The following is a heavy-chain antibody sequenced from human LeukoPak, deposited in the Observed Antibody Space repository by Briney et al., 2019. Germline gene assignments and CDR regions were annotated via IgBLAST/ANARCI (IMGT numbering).Heavy chain of an antibody. J-gene: IGHJ3*02. V-gene: IGHV3-23*01. CDR2: VSSGGGGST. CDR3: AQQWLVLGAFDI. D-gene: IGHD6-19*01. Sequence: GGSLRLSCAASGFTFSSYAMSWVRQAPGKGLEWVSAVSSGGGGSTYYADSVKGRFAIFRDNSKNTLYLEMNSLRAEDTAVYYCAQQWLVLGAFDIWGQGTMVTVSS. CDR1: GFTFSSYA.